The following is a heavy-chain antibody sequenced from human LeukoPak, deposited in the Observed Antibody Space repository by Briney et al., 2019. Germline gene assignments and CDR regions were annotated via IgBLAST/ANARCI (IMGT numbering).Heavy chain of an antibody. CDR3: TTGPGYYDSSDPETEYFQH. D-gene: IGHD3-22*01. CDR1: GFTFSNAW. CDR2: IKSKTDGGTT. V-gene: IGHV3-15*01. J-gene: IGHJ1*01. Sequence: GGSLRLSCAASGFTFSNAWMSWVRQAPGKGREWVGRIKSKTDGGTTDYAAPVKGRFTISRDDSKNTLYLEMNSLKTEDTAVYYCTTGPGYYDSSDPETEYFQHWGQGTLVTVSS.